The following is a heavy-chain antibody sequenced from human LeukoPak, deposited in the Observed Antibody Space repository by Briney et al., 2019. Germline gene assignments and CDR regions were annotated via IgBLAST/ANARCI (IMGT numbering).Heavy chain of an antibody. CDR1: GGSISSSSYY. CDR3: ARLKSGGAGSYYKNPFDY. J-gene: IGHJ4*02. Sequence: SETLSLTCTVSGGSISSSSYYWGWIRQPPGKGLEWTGSIYYSGSTYYNPSLKSRVTISVDTSKNQFSLRLSSVTAADTAVYYCARLKSGGAGSYYKNPFDYWGQGTLVTVSS. V-gene: IGHV4-39*01. CDR2: IYYSGST. D-gene: IGHD3-10*01.